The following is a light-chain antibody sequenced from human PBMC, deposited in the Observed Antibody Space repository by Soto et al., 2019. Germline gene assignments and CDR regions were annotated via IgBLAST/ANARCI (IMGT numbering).Light chain of an antibody. CDR1: QSISSY. Sequence: DIQMTQSPSSLSASVGDRVTITCRASQSISSYLNWYQQKPGKAPQLLIYAASSLQSGVPSRFSGSGSGTEFTLTISSLQPEDFATYYCQQSYSTPWTFGQGTKVELK. V-gene: IGKV1-39*01. J-gene: IGKJ1*01. CDR3: QQSYSTPWT. CDR2: AAS.